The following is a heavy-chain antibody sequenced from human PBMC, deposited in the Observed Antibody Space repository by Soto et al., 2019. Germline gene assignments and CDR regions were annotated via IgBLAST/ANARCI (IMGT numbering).Heavy chain of an antibody. CDR1: GGSISSYY. V-gene: IGHV4-59*08. CDR2: IDYSGST. Sequence: SETLSLTCSVSGGSISSYYWSWIRQPPGKGLEWIGYIDYSGSTNYNPSLKSRVTISIDTSKNQFSLKLSSVTAADTAGYYCARRVRNYDILTGYYGDAFDIWGQGTMVTVS. CDR3: ARRVRNYDILTGYYGDAFDI. D-gene: IGHD3-9*01. J-gene: IGHJ3*02.